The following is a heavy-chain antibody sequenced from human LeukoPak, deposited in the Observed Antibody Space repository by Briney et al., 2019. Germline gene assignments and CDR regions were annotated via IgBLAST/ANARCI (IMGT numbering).Heavy chain of an antibody. Sequence: PSETLSLTCTVSGGPMSDSYWDWIRHSAATGMEWIGRIHAIGSTNYNPSLKSRVIISLDTSKNQFSLSLSAVTAADTATYYCARILDRDAWGQGTLVTVSP. D-gene: IGHD3-22*01. V-gene: IGHV4-4*07. CDR3: ARILDRDA. CDR2: IHAIGST. J-gene: IGHJ3*01. CDR1: GGPMSDSY.